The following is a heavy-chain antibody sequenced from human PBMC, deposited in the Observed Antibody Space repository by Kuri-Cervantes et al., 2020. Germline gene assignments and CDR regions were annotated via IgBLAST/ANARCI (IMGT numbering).Heavy chain of an antibody. Sequence: ASVKVSCKASGYTLTSYDINWVRQATGQGLEWMGWMNPNSGNTGYAQKFQGRVTLTRDTSASTAYMEFSSLRSEETATYYCARDRGRNHMPYWGQGSLVTVSS. CDR2: MNPNSGNT. V-gene: IGHV1-8*01. CDR1: GYTLTSYD. CDR3: ARDRGRNHMPY. D-gene: IGHD1-14*01. J-gene: IGHJ4*02.